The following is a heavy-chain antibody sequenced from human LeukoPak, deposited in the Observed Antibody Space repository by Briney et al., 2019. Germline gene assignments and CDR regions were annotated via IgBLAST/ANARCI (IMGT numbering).Heavy chain of an antibody. Sequence: GGSLRLSCAASGFTFSSYWMHWVRQAPGKGLVWVSRINRDGSSTSYADSVKGRFTISRDNAKNTLNLQMNSLRAEDTAVYYCARSGGLRFDYWGQGTLVTVSS. CDR1: GFTFSSYW. CDR2: INRDGSST. J-gene: IGHJ4*02. CDR3: ARSGGLRFDY. D-gene: IGHD1-26*01. V-gene: IGHV3-74*01.